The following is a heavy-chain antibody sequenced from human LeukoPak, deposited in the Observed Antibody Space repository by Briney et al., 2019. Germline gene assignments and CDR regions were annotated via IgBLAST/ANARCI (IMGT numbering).Heavy chain of an antibody. J-gene: IGHJ6*03. CDR2: IGTASDT. CDR1: GFPFSSFD. V-gene: IGHV3-13*01. CDR3: ARGPPRGKYYYMDV. D-gene: IGHD1-1*01. Sequence: GGSLGLSCAASGFPFSSFDMHWVRQPTGQGLEWVSTIGTASDTYYPGSVEGRFTLSRDNAKNSLYLQMNSLTAGDTAVYYCARGPPRGKYYYMDVWGKGTTVTVSS.